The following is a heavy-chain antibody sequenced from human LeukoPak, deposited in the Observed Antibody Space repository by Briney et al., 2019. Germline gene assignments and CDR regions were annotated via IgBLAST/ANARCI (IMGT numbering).Heavy chain of an antibody. V-gene: IGHV4-30-2*01. CDR3: ARHGGAIAAAGSLDY. Sequence: PSQTLSLTCAVSGGSISSGGYSWSWIRQPPGKGLEWIGYIYHSGSTYYNPSLKSRVTISVDRSKNQFSLKLSSVTAADTAVYYCARHGGAIAAAGSLDYWGQGTLVTVSS. CDR1: GGSISSGGYS. D-gene: IGHD6-13*01. J-gene: IGHJ4*02. CDR2: IYHSGST.